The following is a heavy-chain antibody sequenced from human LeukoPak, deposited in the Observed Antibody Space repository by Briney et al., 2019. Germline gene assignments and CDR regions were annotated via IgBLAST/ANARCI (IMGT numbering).Heavy chain of an antibody. CDR2: FSGSGGST. CDR1: GLIFSSYA. V-gene: IGHV3-23*01. CDR3: AKGSLEYYDYVWGSYAGFDY. D-gene: IGHD3-16*01. J-gene: IGHJ4*02. Sequence: PGGSLRLSCAASGLIFSSYAMSWVRQAPGKLLWWVSTFSGSGGSTYYADSVKGRFTISRDNSKNTLYLQMNSLRAEDTAVYYCAKGSLEYYDYVWGSYAGFDYWGQGTLVTVSS.